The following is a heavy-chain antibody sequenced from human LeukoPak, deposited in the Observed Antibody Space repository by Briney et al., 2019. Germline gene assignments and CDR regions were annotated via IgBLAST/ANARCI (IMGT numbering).Heavy chain of an antibody. Sequence: PGGSLRLSCAASGFTFSSYTMNWVRQAPGKGLEWVSSISSSSTFIYYADSLKGRFTISRDNAKNSLYLQMNSLRAEDTAVYYCAELGITMIGGVWGKGTTVTISS. CDR2: ISSSSTFI. V-gene: IGHV3-21*01. CDR1: GFTFSSYT. J-gene: IGHJ6*04. CDR3: AELGITMIGGV. D-gene: IGHD3-10*02.